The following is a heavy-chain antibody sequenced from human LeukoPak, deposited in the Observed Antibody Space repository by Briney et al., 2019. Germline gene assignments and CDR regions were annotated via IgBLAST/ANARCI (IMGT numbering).Heavy chain of an antibody. CDR1: GFTVSSNY. CDR2: IRSKAYGGTT. D-gene: IGHD1-1*01. CDR3: TRVNWNDNFFDY. V-gene: IGHV3-49*04. J-gene: IGHJ4*02. Sequence: GGSLRLSCAASGFTVSSNYMSWVRQAPGKGLEWVGFIRSKAYGGTTEYAASVKGRFTISRDDSKSIAYLQMNSLKTEDTAVYYCTRVNWNDNFFDYWGQGTLVTVSS.